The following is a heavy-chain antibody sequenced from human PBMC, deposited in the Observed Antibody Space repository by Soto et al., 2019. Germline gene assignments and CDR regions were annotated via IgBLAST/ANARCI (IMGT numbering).Heavy chain of an antibody. CDR3: ATVGTLMCTAVQYFFDY. V-gene: IGHV1-45*02. CDR2: ITPFNGNT. D-gene: IGHD2-8*02. J-gene: IGHJ4*02. CDR1: GYTFTYRY. Sequence: SVKVSCKASGYTFTYRYLHWVRQAPGQALEWMGWITPFNGNTNYAQKFQDRVTITRDRSMSTAYMELSSLRSVDTAVYYCATVGTLMCTAVQYFFDYWGQGTQVTVSS.